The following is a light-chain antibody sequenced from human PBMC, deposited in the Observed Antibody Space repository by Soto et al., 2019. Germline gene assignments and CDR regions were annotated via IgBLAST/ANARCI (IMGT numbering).Light chain of an antibody. Sequence: DVVLTQTPLSSPVNLGQPASISCRSSESLVHSDGNTYLSWLQQRPGQPPRLLIYQISNRFSWVPDESSGSGAVTDFTLKISRVEPEDVEVYYNMQVTDFARTFGQGTKVEI. CDR3: MQVTDFART. CDR2: QIS. J-gene: IGKJ1*01. V-gene: IGKV2-24*01. CDR1: ESLVHSDGNTY.